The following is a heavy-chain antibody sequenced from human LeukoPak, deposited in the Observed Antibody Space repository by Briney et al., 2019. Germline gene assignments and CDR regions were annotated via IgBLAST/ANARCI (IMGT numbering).Heavy chain of an antibody. CDR2: IYHSGST. CDR1: GYSISSGYY. V-gene: IGHV4-38-2*02. J-gene: IGHJ6*03. D-gene: IGHD1-26*01. CDR3: ARDGNSGSYYYYYYYMDV. Sequence: SETLSLTCTVSGYSISSGYYWGWIRQPPGKGLEWIGSIYHSGSTYYNPSLKSRVTISVDTSKNQFSLKLSSVTAADTAVYYCARDGNSGSYYYYYYYMDVWGKGTTVTVSS.